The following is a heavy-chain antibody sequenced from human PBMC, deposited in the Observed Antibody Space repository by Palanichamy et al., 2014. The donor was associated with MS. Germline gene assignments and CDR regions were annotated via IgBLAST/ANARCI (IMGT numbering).Heavy chain of an antibody. Sequence: QLQLQESGPGLVKPSETLSLTCTVSGGSISGTAYYWAWIRQPPGKGLEWIGDIYHSGDTNYSPSLQSRGTTSVDTSKNQFSLKLASVTAADTAVYFCARIVWSFADYWGQGALVTVSS. D-gene: IGHD1-26*01. CDR2: IYHSGDT. V-gene: IGHV4-39*01. J-gene: IGHJ4*02. CDR1: GGSISGTAYY. CDR3: ARIVWSFADY.